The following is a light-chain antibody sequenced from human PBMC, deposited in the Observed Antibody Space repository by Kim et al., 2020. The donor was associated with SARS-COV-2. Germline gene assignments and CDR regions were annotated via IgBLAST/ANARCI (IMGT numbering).Light chain of an antibody. CDR2: WAS. V-gene: IGKV4-1*01. CDR1: QSVLYSSNNKNY. Sequence: RATINCKSSQSVLYSSNNKNYLAWYQQKPGQPPKLLIYWASTRESGVPDRFSGSGSGTDFTLTISSLQAEDVAVYYCQQYYSTLTFGGGNKVDIK. CDR3: QQYYSTLT. J-gene: IGKJ4*01.